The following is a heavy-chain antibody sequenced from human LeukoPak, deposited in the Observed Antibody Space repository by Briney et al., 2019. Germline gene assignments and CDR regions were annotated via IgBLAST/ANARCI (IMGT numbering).Heavy chain of an antibody. CDR2: IYYSEST. V-gene: IGHV4-31*11. CDR3: ARLQKSNGPRSSGFF. D-gene: IGHD6-19*01. Sequence: PSETLSLTCAVSGGSIDSAGYYWTWVRQYPGKGLEWIGYIYYSESTYYNPSLKSRATISLDTSKNEFSLKLSSVTAADTAVYYCARLQKSNGPRSSGFFWGQGTLVTVSS. J-gene: IGHJ4*02. CDR1: GGSIDSAGYY.